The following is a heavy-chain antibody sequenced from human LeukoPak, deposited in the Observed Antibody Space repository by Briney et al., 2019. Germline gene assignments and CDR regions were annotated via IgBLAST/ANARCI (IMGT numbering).Heavy chain of an antibody. V-gene: IGHV3-33*01. D-gene: IGHD3-10*01. Sequence: GGSLRLSCAASGFTFSSYGMHWVRQAPGKGLEWVAVTWYDGSNKYYADSVTGRFTISRDNSKNPLYLQMNSLRAEDTAVYYCARNYGSGSYLEYYFDYWGQGTLVTVSS. CDR3: ARNYGSGSYLEYYFDY. J-gene: IGHJ4*02. CDR2: TWYDGSNK. CDR1: GFTFSSYG.